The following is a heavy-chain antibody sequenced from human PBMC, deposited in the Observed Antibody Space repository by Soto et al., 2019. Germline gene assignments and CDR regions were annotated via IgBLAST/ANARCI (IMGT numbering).Heavy chain of an antibody. Sequence: SETLSLTCTVSGGSISSYYWSWIRQPPGKGLEWIGYIYYSGSTNYNPSLKSRVTISVATSKNQFSLKLSSVTAADTAVYYCAREYKGYCSGGSCSTHVYFDIWGHGPMVT. J-gene: IGHJ3*02. D-gene: IGHD2-15*01. CDR1: GGSISSYY. CDR2: IYYSGST. V-gene: IGHV4-59*01. CDR3: AREYKGYCSGGSCSTHVYFDI.